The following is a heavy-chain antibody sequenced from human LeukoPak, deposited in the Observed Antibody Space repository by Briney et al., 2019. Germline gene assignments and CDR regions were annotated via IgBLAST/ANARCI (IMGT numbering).Heavy chain of an antibody. CDR2: IYNGDTT. CDR1: GVTVSTNY. D-gene: IGHD6-19*01. Sequence: GGSLRLSCVASGVTVSTNYMSWVRQAPGKGLEFVSVIYNGDTTYYADSVKGRFTISRDNSKNTLFLQMDSLRAEDTAVYYCARDAWGIAVAGLLYWGQGTLVTVSS. CDR3: ARDAWGIAVAGLLY. V-gene: IGHV3-53*01. J-gene: IGHJ4*02.